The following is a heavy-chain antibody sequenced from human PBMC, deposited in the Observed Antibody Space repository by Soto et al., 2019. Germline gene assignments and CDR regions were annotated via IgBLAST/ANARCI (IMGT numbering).Heavy chain of an antibody. CDR1: GFTFSGSA. Sequence: EVQLVESGGGLVQPGGSLKLSCAASGFTFSGSAMHWVRQASGKGLEWVGRIRSKANSYATAYAASVKGRFTISRDDSKNKAYLKMNSLKTEDTAVYYCTRSPSYGSGSYRSDGMDVWGQGTTVTVSS. V-gene: IGHV3-73*02. CDR2: IRSKANSYAT. D-gene: IGHD3-10*01. CDR3: TRSPSYGSGSYRSDGMDV. J-gene: IGHJ6*02.